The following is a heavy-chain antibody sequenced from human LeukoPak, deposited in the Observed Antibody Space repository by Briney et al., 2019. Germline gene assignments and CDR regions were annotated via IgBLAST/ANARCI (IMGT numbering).Heavy chain of an antibody. CDR3: ARGAVTTVDHYYYGMDV. J-gene: IGHJ6*02. CDR2: IYYSGST. Sequence: SETLSLTCTVSGGSISSYYWSWIRQPPGKGLEWIGYIYYSGSTNYNPSIKSRVTISVDTSKNQFSLKLSSVTAADTAVYYCARGAVTTVDHYYYGMDVWGQGTTVTVSS. D-gene: IGHD4-23*01. V-gene: IGHV4-59*01. CDR1: GGSISSYY.